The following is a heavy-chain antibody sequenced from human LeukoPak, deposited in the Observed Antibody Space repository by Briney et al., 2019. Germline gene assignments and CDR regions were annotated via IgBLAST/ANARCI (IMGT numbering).Heavy chain of an antibody. D-gene: IGHD1-26*01. CDR2: ISPSGANT. CDR3: ARDKSGIDY. Sequence: ASVKVSCKASGYTFTRYYMHWVRQAPGQGLEWMGIISPSGANTAYAQKFQGRVTMTSDTSTSTVYMELSSLRSDDTAVYYCARDKSGIDYWGQGTLVTVSS. CDR1: GYTFTRYY. J-gene: IGHJ4*02. V-gene: IGHV1-46*01.